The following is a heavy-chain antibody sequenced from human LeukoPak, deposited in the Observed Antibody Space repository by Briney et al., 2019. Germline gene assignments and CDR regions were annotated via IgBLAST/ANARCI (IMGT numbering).Heavy chain of an antibody. CDR3: ARGRAVGALDDY. V-gene: IGHV4-61*02. J-gene: IGHJ4*02. Sequence: SETLSLTCTVSGGSINSGSYYWSWIRQPAGKGLEWIGRVLTSGTTNYNPSLKSRVTISVDTSKNQFSLKLSSVTAADTAVYYCARGRAVGALDDYWGQGTLVTVSS. CDR1: GGSINSGSYY. D-gene: IGHD1-26*01. CDR2: VLTSGTT.